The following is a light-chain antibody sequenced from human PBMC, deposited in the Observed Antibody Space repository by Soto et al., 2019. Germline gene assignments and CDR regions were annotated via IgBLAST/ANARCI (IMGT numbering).Light chain of an antibody. J-gene: IGKJ1*01. CDR3: QQYNNWPPWT. V-gene: IGKV3-15*01. CDR1: QSVSSK. CDR2: GAS. Sequence: EIVMTQSPATLSVSPGERATLSCRASQSVSSKLAWYQQKPGQPPRLLIYGASTRATGIPARFSGSGSGTEFTLTISSLQAEDFAVYCCQQYNNWPPWTCGQGTKVEIK.